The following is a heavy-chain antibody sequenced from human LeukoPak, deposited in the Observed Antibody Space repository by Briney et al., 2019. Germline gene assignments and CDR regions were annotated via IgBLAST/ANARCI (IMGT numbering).Heavy chain of an antibody. CDR3: ARVLGDSGWYLGWFDP. Sequence: GGSLRLSCAASGFAFSSYSMNWVRQAPGKGLEWVSSISTSSSYIYYADSVKGRFTISRDNAKNSLYLQMHSLRAEDTAVYYCARVLGDSGWYLGWFDPWGQGTLVTVSS. V-gene: IGHV3-21*01. CDR2: ISTSSSYI. J-gene: IGHJ5*02. CDR1: GFAFSSYS. D-gene: IGHD6-19*01.